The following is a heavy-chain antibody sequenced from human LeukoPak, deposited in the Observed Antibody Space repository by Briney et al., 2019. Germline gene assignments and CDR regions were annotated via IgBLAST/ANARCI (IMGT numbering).Heavy chain of an antibody. D-gene: IGHD3-10*01. CDR1: GFTFSDYW. CDR2: IKHDGSEK. V-gene: IGHV3-7*01. Sequence: GGSLRLSCAASGFTFSDYWMSWVRHSPGKGLEWVANIKHDGSEKYYVDSVKGRFTISRDNAKNSLYLQMNSLRAEDTAVYYCARVHNYYGSGSYLGAFDYWGQGTLVTVSS. J-gene: IGHJ4*02. CDR3: ARVHNYYGSGSYLGAFDY.